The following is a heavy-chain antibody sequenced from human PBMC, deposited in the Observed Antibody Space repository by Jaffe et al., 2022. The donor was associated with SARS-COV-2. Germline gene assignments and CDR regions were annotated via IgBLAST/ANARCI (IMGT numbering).Heavy chain of an antibody. CDR1: GYTFTSYG. J-gene: IGHJ6*02. V-gene: IGHV1-18*01. CDR3: ARDIPNYDFTPYYYYGMDV. D-gene: IGHD3-3*01. Sequence: QVQLVQSGAEVKKPGASVKVSCKASGYTFTSYGISWVRQAPGQGLEWMGWISAYNGNTNYAQKLQGRVTMTTDTSTSTAYMELRSLRSDDTAVYYCARDIPNYDFTPYYYYGMDVWGQGTTVTVSS. CDR2: ISAYNGNT.